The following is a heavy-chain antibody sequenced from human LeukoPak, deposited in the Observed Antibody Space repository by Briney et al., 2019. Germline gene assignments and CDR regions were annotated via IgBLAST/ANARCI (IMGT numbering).Heavy chain of an antibody. J-gene: IGHJ4*02. D-gene: IGHD3-3*01. V-gene: IGHV3-21*01. CDR2: ISRSSSYI. CDR1: GFTFSSYA. CDR3: ARGSFGVVTY. Sequence: GGSLRLSCTASGFTFSSYAMSWVRQAPGKGLEWVSCISRSSSYIYYADSVKGRFTISRDNAKNSLYLQMNSLRAEDTAVYYCARGSFGVVTYWGQGTLVTVSS.